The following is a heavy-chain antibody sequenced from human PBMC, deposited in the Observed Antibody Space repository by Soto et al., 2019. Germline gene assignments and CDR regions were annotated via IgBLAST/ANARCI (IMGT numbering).Heavy chain of an antibody. CDR1: GGSISSSIYY. CDR3: ARYSPELWFGELSWFDP. J-gene: IGHJ5*02. V-gene: IGHV4-39*01. CDR2: IYYSGST. D-gene: IGHD3-10*01. Sequence: SETLSLTCTVSGGSISSSIYYWRWIRQPPGKGLEWIGSIYYSGSTYYNPSLKSRVTISVDTSKNQFSLKLSSVTAADTAVYYCARYSPELWFGELSWFDPWGQGTLVTVSS.